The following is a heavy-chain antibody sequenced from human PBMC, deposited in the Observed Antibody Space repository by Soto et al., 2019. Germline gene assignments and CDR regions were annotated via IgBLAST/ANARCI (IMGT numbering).Heavy chain of an antibody. CDR3: ARDPGITGTTSFDY. CDR2: ISSSSSYI. D-gene: IGHD1-7*01. V-gene: IGHV3-21*01. Sequence: GGSLRLSCAASGFTFSSSAMSWVRQAPGKGLEWVSSISSSSSYIYYADTVKGRFTISRDNAKNSLYLQMNSLRAEDTAVYYCARDPGITGTTSFDYWGQGTLVTVSS. CDR1: GFTFSSSA. J-gene: IGHJ4*02.